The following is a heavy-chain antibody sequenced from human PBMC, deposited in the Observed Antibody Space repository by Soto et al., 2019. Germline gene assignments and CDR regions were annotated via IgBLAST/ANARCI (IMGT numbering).Heavy chain of an antibody. CDR3: ARELTHWAFDI. V-gene: IGHV1-69*13. Sequence: PVKVSCKAYGGTFSSYAISWVRQAPGQGLEWMGGIIPIFGTANYAQKFQGRVTITADESTSTDYMELSSLRSEDTAVYYCARELTHWAFDIWGQGTMVTVSS. J-gene: IGHJ3*02. CDR2: IIPIFGTA. CDR1: GGTFSSYA.